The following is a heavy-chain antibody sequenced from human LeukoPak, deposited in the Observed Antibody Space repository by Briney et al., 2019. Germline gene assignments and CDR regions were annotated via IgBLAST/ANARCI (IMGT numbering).Heavy chain of an antibody. CDR2: INHSGST. CDR1: GGSFSGYY. CDR3: ARSNIMITFGGVIVEDYFDY. V-gene: IGHV4-34*01. D-gene: IGHD3-16*02. Sequence: PSETLSLTCAVCGGSFSGYYWSWIRQPPGKGLEWIGEINHSGSTNYNPSLKSRVTISVDTSKNQFSLKLSSVTAADTAVYYCARSNIMITFGGVIVEDYFDYWGQGTLVTVSS. J-gene: IGHJ4*02.